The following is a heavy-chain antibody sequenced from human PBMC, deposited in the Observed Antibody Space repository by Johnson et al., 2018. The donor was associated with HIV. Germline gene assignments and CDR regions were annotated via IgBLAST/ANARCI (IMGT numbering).Heavy chain of an antibody. CDR1: GFTFNSYA. Sequence: QVQLVESGGGVVQPGRSLRLSCAASGFTFNSYAMHLVRQAPGKGLEWVAVISYDGSNKYHADSVKGRFTISRDNSKNTLYLQMNSLRAEDTAVYYCARDHEGQQLGFAFDIWGQGTMVTVSS. V-gene: IGHV3-30*04. D-gene: IGHD6-13*01. CDR2: ISYDGSNK. J-gene: IGHJ3*02. CDR3: ARDHEGQQLGFAFDI.